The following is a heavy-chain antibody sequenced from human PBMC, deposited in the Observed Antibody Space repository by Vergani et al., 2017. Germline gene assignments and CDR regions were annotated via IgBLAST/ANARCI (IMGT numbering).Heavy chain of an antibody. V-gene: IGHV5-51*01. D-gene: IGHD3-22*01. Sequence: EVQLVQSGAEVKKPGESLKISCKGSGYSFTSYWIGWVRQMPGKGLERMGIIYPGDSDTRYSPSFQGQVTISDDKSISTAYLQWSSLKASDTAMYDCARLDPLDSSGYFFIRGAFDIWGQGTMVTVSS. CDR1: GYSFTSYW. J-gene: IGHJ3*02. CDR2: IYPGDSDT. CDR3: ARLDPLDSSGYFFIRGAFDI.